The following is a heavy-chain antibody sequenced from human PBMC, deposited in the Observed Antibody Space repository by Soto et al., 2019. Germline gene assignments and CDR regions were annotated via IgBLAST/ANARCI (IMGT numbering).Heavy chain of an antibody. Sequence: GGSLRLSCAASGFNVNSNYMSWVRQAPGKGLEWVSVIYADGTIHYADSVRGRLTISRDNSRNTLSLQMNSLRAEDTAVYYCARASYYADSAYYPLCFWGQGTLVTVSS. CDR2: IYADGTI. V-gene: IGHV3-53*01. CDR3: ARASYYADSAYYPLCF. J-gene: IGHJ4*02. D-gene: IGHD3-22*01. CDR1: GFNVNSNY.